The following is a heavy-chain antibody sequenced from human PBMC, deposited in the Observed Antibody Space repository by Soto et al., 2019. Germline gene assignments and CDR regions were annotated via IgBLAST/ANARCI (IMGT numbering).Heavy chain of an antibody. J-gene: IGHJ4*02. CDR2: IYPGDSDT. V-gene: IGHV5-51*01. CDR1: GYSFTSYW. D-gene: IGHD2-15*01. CDR3: ARLGGRSSTAPWYFDY. Sequence: EVQLVQSGAEVKKPGESLKISCKGSGYSFTSYWIGWVRQMPGKGLEWMGIIYPGDSDTRYSPSFQGQVTISADDSIRHAYLKWSRLKASDTAMYYWARLGGRSSTAPWYFDYWGQGTLVTVSS.